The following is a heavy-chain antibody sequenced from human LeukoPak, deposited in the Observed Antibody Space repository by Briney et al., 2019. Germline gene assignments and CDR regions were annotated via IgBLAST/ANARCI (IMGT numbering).Heavy chain of an antibody. J-gene: IGHJ6*02. CDR1: GFTFSDYY. Sequence: GRSLRFSCAASGFTFSDYYMSWIRQAPGKGREWVSYISSSGSTIYYADSVKGRFTISRDNAKNSLYLQMNSLRAEDTAVYYCAREGGGVWVTHYYYYYGMDVWGQGTPVTVSS. CDR2: ISSSGSTI. CDR3: AREGGGVWVTHYYYYYGMDV. V-gene: IGHV3-11*01. D-gene: IGHD3-16*01.